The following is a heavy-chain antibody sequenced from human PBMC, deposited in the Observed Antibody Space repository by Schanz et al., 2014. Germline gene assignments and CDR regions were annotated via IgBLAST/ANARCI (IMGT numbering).Heavy chain of an antibody. CDR1: GFTFSSYS. CDR2: ISGSSRTI. Sequence: EVQLVESGGGLVQPGGSLRLSCAASGFTFSSYSMNWVRQAPGKGLEWVSYISGSSRTIYYADSMKGRFTISRDSSKNTLYLQMNSLRPEDTAIYYCAKNQYDDVDLSSFYFDFWGQGTLVTVSS. CDR3: AKNQYDDVDLSSFYFDF. D-gene: IGHD3-10*02. V-gene: IGHV3-48*04. J-gene: IGHJ4*02.